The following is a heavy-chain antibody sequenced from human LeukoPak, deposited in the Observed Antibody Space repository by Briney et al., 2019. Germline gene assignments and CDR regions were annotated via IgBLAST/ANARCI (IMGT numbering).Heavy chain of an antibody. D-gene: IGHD4-23*01. Sequence: GRSLRLSCAASGFTFSSYSMNWVRQAPGKGLEWVSSISSSSSYIYYADSVKGRFTISRDNAKNSLYLQMNSLRAEDTAVYYCARADYGGNGDAFDIWGQGTMVTVSS. CDR2: ISSSSSYI. V-gene: IGHV3-21*01. CDR3: ARADYGGNGDAFDI. CDR1: GFTFSSYS. J-gene: IGHJ3*02.